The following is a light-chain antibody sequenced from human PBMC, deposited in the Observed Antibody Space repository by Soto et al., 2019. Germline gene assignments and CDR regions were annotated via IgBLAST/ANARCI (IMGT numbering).Light chain of an antibody. V-gene: IGLV2-14*01. CDR2: EVT. CDR3: GSYSSTATPFV. Sequence: QSVLAQPSSVSGSPGQSITISCTGTSTDVGGYNYVSWYQHPSGNAPKLLIYEVTNRPSGISDRFSGSKSVNTASLTISGHQAEDESDYYSGSYSSTATPFVFGTGTKVTV. J-gene: IGLJ1*01. CDR1: STDVGGYNY.